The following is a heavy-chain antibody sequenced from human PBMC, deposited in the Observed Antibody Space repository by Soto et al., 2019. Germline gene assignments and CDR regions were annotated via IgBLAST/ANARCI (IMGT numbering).Heavy chain of an antibody. CDR2: IYTSGST. CDR3: EGARSYSSGWYNQPEAFDI. D-gene: IGHD6-19*01. V-gene: IGHV4-4*07. J-gene: IGHJ3*02. CDR1: GGSINSYY. Sequence: SAALAFTCTVSGGSINSYYWSWIRQPAGKGLEWIGRIYTSGSTNYNPSLKSRVTMSVDTSKNQFSLKLSSVTAADTAVYHCEGARSYSSGWYNQPEAFDIWGQGTMVTVSS.